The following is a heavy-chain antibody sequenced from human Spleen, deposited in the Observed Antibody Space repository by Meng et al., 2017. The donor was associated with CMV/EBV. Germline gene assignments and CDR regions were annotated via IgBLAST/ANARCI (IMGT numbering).Heavy chain of an antibody. CDR3: ARDSDSGSYWGDNWFDP. Sequence: GESLKISCVVSGFTFNSNAVHWVRQAPGKGLEWVAVMSYDGINKRYADFVKGRFTISRDNSPNTLYLQMNSLEPEDTAVYYCARDSDSGSYWGDNWFDPWGQGTLVTV. D-gene: IGHD1-26*01. CDR1: GFTFNSNA. J-gene: IGHJ5*02. CDR2: MSYDGINK. V-gene: IGHV3-30*04.